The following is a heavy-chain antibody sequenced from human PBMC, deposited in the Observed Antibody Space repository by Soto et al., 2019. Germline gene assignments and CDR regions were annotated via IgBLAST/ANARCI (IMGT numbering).Heavy chain of an antibody. CDR2: IYYSGST. D-gene: IGHD4-17*01. J-gene: IGHJ2*01. CDR1: GGSISSYY. Sequence: QVQLQESGPGLVKPSETLSLTCTVSGGSISSYYWSWIRQPPGKGLEWIGYIYYSGSTNYNASLNSRVTIXGDXPXMQVSLKLSSVTAADTAVYYCARRGYDYGDYWYFDLWGRGTLVTVSS. V-gene: IGHV4-59*01. CDR3: ARRGYDYGDYWYFDL.